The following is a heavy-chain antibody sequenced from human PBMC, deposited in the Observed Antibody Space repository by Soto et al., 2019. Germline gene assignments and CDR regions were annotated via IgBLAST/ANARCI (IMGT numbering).Heavy chain of an antibody. J-gene: IGHJ6*02. CDR2: VHISEKA. Sequence: PSETLSLTCSVSGDSISRSSHYWGWIRQPPGKGLEWIGSVHISEKAYYNPSLKSRVSVLMDTSKNEFSLRLSSVTAADTAVYYCARLGGHCGTNGCYGYYAMDVWGQGTTVTVSS. D-gene: IGHD2-2*01. V-gene: IGHV4-39*01. CDR3: ARLGGHCGTNGCYGYYAMDV. CDR1: GDSISRSSHY.